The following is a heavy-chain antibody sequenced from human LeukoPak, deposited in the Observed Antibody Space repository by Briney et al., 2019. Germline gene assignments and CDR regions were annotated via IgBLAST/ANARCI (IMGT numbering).Heavy chain of an antibody. CDR1: GYSFTSYW. CDR2: IYPGDSDT. J-gene: IGHJ3*02. D-gene: IGHD2-15*01. CDR3: ASGGCSGGSCAHDAFDI. Sequence: GESLKISCKGSGYSFTSYWIGWVRQMPGKGLEWMGIIYPGDSDTRYSPSFQGQVTISADKSISTACLQWSSLKASDTAMYYCASGGCSGGSCAHDAFDIWGQGTMVTVSS. V-gene: IGHV5-51*01.